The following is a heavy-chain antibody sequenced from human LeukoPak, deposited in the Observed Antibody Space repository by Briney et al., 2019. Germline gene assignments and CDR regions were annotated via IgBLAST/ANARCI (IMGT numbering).Heavy chain of an antibody. J-gene: IGHJ4*02. Sequence: GGSLRLSCEASGFTFSSFAMSWVRQAPGKGLEWVANIRHDGSEKYYVDSVKGRFTISRDNAKDSLYLQMNSLRVEDTAVYYCARGGSRQYNFWGQGTLVTVSS. CDR2: IRHDGSEK. CDR3: ARGGSRQYNF. D-gene: IGHD5-18*01. V-gene: IGHV3-7*01. CDR1: GFTFSSFA.